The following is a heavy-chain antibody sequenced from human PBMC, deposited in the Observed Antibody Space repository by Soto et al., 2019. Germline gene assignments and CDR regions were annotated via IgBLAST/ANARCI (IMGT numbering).Heavy chain of an antibody. CDR2: XSSSSXYI. D-gene: IGHD3-10*01. Sequence: XXSLRLSCAASRFTFSDHHMDWVRQAPGKGLEWVSEXSSSSXYIYYAESVKGXFTISRDXXKNTLYLKMNSLRDEDKDVYYCAKDQGRSSYEIDYRGQGTLVSVYS. V-gene: IGHV3-21*04. CDR3: AKDQGRSSYEIDY. J-gene: IGHJ4*02. CDR1: RFTFSDHH.